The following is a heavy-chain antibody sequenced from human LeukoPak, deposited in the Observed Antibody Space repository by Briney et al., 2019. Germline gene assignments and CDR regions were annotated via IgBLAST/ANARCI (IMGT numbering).Heavy chain of an antibody. CDR2: IYSSGST. J-gene: IGHJ4*02. Sequence: PSETLSLTCTVSGGSINNYYWSWIRQPAGKGLEWIGLIYSSGSTSYNPSLKSRVTMSVDTSTKHFSLRLSSVTAADTAVYYCARTPIYYFDNSGYYNWGQGTLVTVSS. V-gene: IGHV4-4*07. CDR3: ARTPIYYFDNSGYYN. D-gene: IGHD3-22*01. CDR1: GGSINNYY.